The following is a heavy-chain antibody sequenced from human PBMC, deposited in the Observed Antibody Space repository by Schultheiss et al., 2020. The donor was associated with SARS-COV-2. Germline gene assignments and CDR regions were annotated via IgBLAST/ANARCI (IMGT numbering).Heavy chain of an antibody. Sequence: SQTLSLTCAVSGYSISSGYYWGWIRQPPGKGLEWIGYIYYSGSTYYNPSLKSRVTISVDTSKNQFSLKLSSVTAADTAVYYCARTRGGATTAYDAFDIWGQGTMVTVSS. CDR1: GYSISSGYY. CDR2: IYYSGST. J-gene: IGHJ3*02. CDR3: ARTRGGATTAYDAFDI. V-gene: IGHV4-38-2*01. D-gene: IGHD1-26*01.